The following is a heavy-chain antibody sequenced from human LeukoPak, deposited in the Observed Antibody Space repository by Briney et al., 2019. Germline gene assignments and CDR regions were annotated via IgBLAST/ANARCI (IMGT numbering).Heavy chain of an antibody. D-gene: IGHD4-17*01. Sequence: ASVKVSCKASGGTFSSYAISWVRQAPGQGLEWMGWINPNSGGTNYAQKFQGWVTMTRDTSISTAYMELSRLRSDDTAVYYCARGRDYGDPTFDYWGQGTLVTVSS. CDR1: GGTFSSYA. J-gene: IGHJ4*02. CDR2: INPNSGGT. CDR3: ARGRDYGDPTFDY. V-gene: IGHV1-2*04.